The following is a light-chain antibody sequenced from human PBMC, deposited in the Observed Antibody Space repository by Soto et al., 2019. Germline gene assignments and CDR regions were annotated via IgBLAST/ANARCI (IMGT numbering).Light chain of an antibody. CDR1: QSILYSSNNKNY. J-gene: IGKJ1*01. Sequence: DIVMTQSPDSRAVSLGERATINCKSSQSILYSSNNKNYLAWYQQKPGQPPKLLISWASTRESGVPDRISGSGSGTDFTLTISSLQAEDVAVYHCQQYYSPPPWTFGQGTKVDNK. CDR2: WAS. CDR3: QQYYSPPPWT. V-gene: IGKV4-1*01.